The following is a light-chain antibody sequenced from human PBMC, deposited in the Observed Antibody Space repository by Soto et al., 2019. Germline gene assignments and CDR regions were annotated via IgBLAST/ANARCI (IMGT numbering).Light chain of an antibody. Sequence: ALTQPPSASGSPGQSVTISCTGTSSDVGGYNYVSWYQQHPGKAPKFLIFEVSRRPSGVPDRFSGSKSGNTASLTVSGLQGEDEADYYCSSYAGSNNPVIFGGGSQLTVL. CDR1: SSDVGGYNY. CDR3: SSYAGSNNPVI. J-gene: IGLJ2*01. V-gene: IGLV2-8*01. CDR2: EVS.